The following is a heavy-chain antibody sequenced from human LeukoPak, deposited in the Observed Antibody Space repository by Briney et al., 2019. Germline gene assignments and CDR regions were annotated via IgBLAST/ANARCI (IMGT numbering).Heavy chain of an antibody. D-gene: IGHD6-19*01. J-gene: IGHJ4*02. Sequence: SGGSLRLSCAASGFTFSNAWMNWVRQAPGKGLEWVGRIKSKTDGGTTDHAAPVKGRFTISRDDSKNTLYLQMNSLKTEDTAVYYCTTPAVAGYYFDYWGQGTLVTVSS. CDR2: IKSKTDGGTT. CDR1: GFTFSNAW. V-gene: IGHV3-15*07. CDR3: TTPAVAGYYFDY.